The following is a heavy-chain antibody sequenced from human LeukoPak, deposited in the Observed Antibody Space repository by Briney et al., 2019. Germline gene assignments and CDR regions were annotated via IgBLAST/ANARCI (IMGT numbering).Heavy chain of an antibody. J-gene: IGHJ5*01. CDR3: AHRPEDYGILGFDS. V-gene: IGHV2-5*01. Sequence: ESSPTLVKPTQTLTLTCTFSGFSLSTSGVGVGWIRQPPGKALEWLALIYWNDDKRYSPSLRSRLTITKDTSKNQVVLTMTNMDPVDTATYYCAHRPEDYGILGFDSWGQGTLVTVSS. D-gene: IGHD3-9*01. CDR2: IYWNDDK. CDR1: GFSLSTSGVG.